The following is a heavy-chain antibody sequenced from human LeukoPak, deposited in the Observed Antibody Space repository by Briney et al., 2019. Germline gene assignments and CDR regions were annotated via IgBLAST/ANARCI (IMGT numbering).Heavy chain of an antibody. CDR1: EFTFSSYW. CDR2: IKQDGSEK. V-gene: IGHV3-7*01. Sequence: GGSLRLSCAASEFTFSSYWMSWVRQAPGKGLEWVANIKQDGSEKYYVDSVKGRFIISRDNAKNSLYLQMNSLRAEDTAVYYCAKGAFRDQVQGYYYMDVWGKGTTVTVSS. D-gene: IGHD3-10*01. J-gene: IGHJ6*03. CDR3: AKGAFRDQVQGYYYMDV.